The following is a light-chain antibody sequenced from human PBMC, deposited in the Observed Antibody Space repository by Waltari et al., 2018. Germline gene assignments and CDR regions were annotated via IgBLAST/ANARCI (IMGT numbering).Light chain of an antibody. CDR2: GAS. V-gene: IGKV3-20*01. J-gene: IGKJ4*01. CDR3: QQYASSPLT. CDR1: QSVSSNY. Sequence: EIVLTQSPGSLSLSPGERATLSCRASQSVSSNYLAWYQQKPGQAPRLRIYGASTRATGIPDRFSGSGSGTDFTLTITRLEPEECAVYYCQQYASSPLTFGGGTKV.